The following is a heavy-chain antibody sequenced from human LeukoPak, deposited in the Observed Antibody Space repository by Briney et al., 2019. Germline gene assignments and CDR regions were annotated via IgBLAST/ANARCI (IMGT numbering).Heavy chain of an antibody. CDR3: ARDPDSSAYDAFDI. J-gene: IGHJ3*02. CDR1: GFTFSSYG. V-gene: IGHV3-30*03. CDR2: ISYDGSNK. Sequence: PGGSLRLSCAASGFTFSSYGMHWVRQAPGKGLEWVAVISYDGSNKYYADSVKGRFTISRDNSKNTLYLQMNSLRAEDTAVYYCARDPDSSAYDAFDIWGQGTMVTVSS. D-gene: IGHD3-22*01.